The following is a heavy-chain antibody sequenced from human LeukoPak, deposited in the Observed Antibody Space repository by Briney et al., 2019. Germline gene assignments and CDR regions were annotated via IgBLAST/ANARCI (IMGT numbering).Heavy chain of an antibody. CDR2: IYYSGST. D-gene: IGHD6-13*01. CDR3: ARVVAAAGANWFDP. Sequence: SETLSLTCTVSGGSISSYYWSWIRHPPGKGLEWIGYIYYSGSTNYNPSLKSRVTISVDTSKNQFSLKLSSVTAADTAVYYCARVVAAAGANWFDPWGQGTLVTVSS. V-gene: IGHV4-59*01. CDR1: GGSISSYY. J-gene: IGHJ5*02.